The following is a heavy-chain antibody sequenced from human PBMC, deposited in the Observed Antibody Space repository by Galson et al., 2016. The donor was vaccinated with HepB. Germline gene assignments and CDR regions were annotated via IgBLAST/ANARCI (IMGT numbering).Heavy chain of an antibody. V-gene: IGHV4-61*09. D-gene: IGHD3-16*01. CDR1: GGSISSGSYY. Sequence: TLSLTCTVSGGSISSGSYYWTWIRQPAGKGLEWIGHIYTSGSTNYNPSLKSRVTISLDTSNNQFSLKLSSLTAADTAVYYCAREFTFWGQGTLVTVSS. CDR3: AREFTF. J-gene: IGHJ4*01. CDR2: IYTSGST.